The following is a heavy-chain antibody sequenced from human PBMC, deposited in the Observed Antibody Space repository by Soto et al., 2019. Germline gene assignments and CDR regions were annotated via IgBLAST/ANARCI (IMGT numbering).Heavy chain of an antibody. CDR3: AKNRDGYYYTGADV. CDR1: GFTFSSHS. D-gene: IGHD1-26*01. V-gene: IGHV3-23*01. CDR2: ISGTGVST. J-gene: IGHJ6*02. Sequence: GGSLRLSGAASGFTFSSHSISWVRQAPWKGLEWVSAISGTGVSTFYADSVKGRFTISRDNSKNTLYLQLNSLRVEDTAIYYCAKNRDGYYYTGADVFGRVTTVTFCS.